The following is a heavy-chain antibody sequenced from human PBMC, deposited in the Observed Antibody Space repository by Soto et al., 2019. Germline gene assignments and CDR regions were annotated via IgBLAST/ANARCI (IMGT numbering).Heavy chain of an antibody. CDR2: INAGNGNT. D-gene: IGHD3-3*01. CDR1: GYTFTSYA. Sequence: QVQLVQSGAEVKKPGASVKVSCKASGYTFTSYAMHWVRQAPGQRLEWMGGINAGNGNTKYSQKFQGRVTSTRDTSASTAYMELSSLRSEDTAVYYCAREAGPYYDFWSGYSHYYYGMDVWGQGTTVTVSS. J-gene: IGHJ6*02. V-gene: IGHV1-3*01. CDR3: AREAGPYYDFWSGYSHYYYGMDV.